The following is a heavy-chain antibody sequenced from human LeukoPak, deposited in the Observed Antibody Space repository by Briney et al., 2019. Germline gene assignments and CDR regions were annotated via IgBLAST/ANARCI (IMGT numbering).Heavy chain of an antibody. V-gene: IGHV4-34*01. CDR3: ARHRYYDSSGYYFSGFDY. Sequence: SETLSLTCAVYGGSFSGYYWSWIRQPPGKGLEWIGEINHSGSTNYNPSLKSRVTISVDTSKNQFSLKLSSVTAADTAVYYCARHRYYDSSGYYFSGFDYWGQGTLVTVSS. D-gene: IGHD3-22*01. J-gene: IGHJ4*02. CDR1: GGSFSGYY. CDR2: INHSGST.